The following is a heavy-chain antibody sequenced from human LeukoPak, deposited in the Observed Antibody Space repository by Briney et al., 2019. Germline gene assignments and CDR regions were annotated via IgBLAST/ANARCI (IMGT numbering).Heavy chain of an antibody. CDR3: ARASQQLVFDY. Sequence: SETLSLTCAVYGGSFSGYYWGWIRPPPGKGVEWIGEINHSGSTNYNPSLKSRVTISVDTSKNQFSLKLSSVTAADTAVYYCARASQQLVFDYWGQGTLVTVSS. D-gene: IGHD6-13*01. CDR2: INHSGST. J-gene: IGHJ4*02. V-gene: IGHV4-34*01. CDR1: GGSFSGYY.